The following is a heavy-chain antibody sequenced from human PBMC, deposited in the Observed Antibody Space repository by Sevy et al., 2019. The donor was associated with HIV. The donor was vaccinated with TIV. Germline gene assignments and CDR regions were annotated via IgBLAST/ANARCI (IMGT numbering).Heavy chain of an antibody. CDR1: GGSISTDLYS. J-gene: IGHJ4*02. V-gene: IGHV4-30-2*01. Sequence: SETLSLTCAISGGSISTDLYSWNWIRQPPGKGLEWIGYIFHSGNTYYNPSLKSRVTISIDRSKNQFSLNLSSVTTADTAVYYCARSSSAYPYHFDYWGQGTLVTVSS. CDR2: IFHSGNT. CDR3: ARSSSAYPYHFDY.